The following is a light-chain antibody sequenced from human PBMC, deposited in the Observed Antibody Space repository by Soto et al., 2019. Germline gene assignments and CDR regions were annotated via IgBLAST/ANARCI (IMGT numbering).Light chain of an antibody. J-gene: IGKJ3*01. V-gene: IGKV3-11*01. CDR3: QQRSNWPRFT. Sequence: EIVLTQSPATLSLSPGERATLSCRASQSVSSYLAWYQQKPGQAPRLLIYDVSNRATGIPARFSGSGSGTDFTLTISRLEPEDFAFYYCQQRSNWPRFTFGPGTTVDIK. CDR1: QSVSSY. CDR2: DVS.